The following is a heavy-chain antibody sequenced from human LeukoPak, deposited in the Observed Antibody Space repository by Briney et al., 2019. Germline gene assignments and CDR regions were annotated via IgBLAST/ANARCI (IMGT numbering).Heavy chain of an antibody. CDR1: GGSISSYC. J-gene: IGHJ5*02. CDR3: ARVGGSYYYDSSGSLRWFDP. CDR2: IYYSGST. D-gene: IGHD3-22*01. Sequence: SETLSLTCTVSGGSISSYCWSWIRQPPGKGLEWIGYIYYSGSTNYNPSLKSRVTISVDTSKNQFSLKLSSVTAADTAVYYCARVGGSYYYDSSGSLRWFDPWGQGTLVTVSS. V-gene: IGHV4-59*01.